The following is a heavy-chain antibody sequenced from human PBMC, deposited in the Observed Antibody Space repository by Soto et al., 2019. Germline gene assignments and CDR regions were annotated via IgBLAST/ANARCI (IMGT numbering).Heavy chain of an antibody. Sequence: QVQLVESGGGVVQPGRSLRLSCAASGFTFSSYAMHWVRQAPGKGLEWVAVISYDGSNKYYADSVKGRFTISRDNSKNTLYLQMNSLRAEDTAVYYCARDVTPPEKQLVLTLGDGMDVW. V-gene: IGHV3-30-3*01. CDR1: GFTFSSYA. CDR2: ISYDGSNK. J-gene: IGHJ6*01. CDR3: ARDVTPPEKQLVLTLGDGMDV. D-gene: IGHD6-13*01.